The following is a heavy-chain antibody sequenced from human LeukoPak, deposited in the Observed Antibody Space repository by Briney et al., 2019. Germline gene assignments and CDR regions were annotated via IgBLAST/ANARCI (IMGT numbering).Heavy chain of an antibody. CDR2: ISSSSSYI. J-gene: IGHJ3*02. D-gene: IGHD6-13*01. CDR3: ARDVRGQQPHAFDI. V-gene: IGHV3-21*01. CDR1: GFTFSSYS. Sequence: GGSLRLSCAASGFTFSSYSMNWVRQAPGKGLEWVSSISSSSSYIYYADSVKGRFTISRDNAKNSLYLQMNSLRPEDTAIYYCARDVRGQQPHAFDIWGQGTMVTVSS.